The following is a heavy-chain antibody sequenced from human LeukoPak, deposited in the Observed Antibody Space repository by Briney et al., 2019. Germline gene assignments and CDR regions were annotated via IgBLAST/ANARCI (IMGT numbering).Heavy chain of an antibody. CDR1: GFTFSSYG. CDR2: IWYDGSNK. CDR3: ARDPHQLLWKEDYYYGMDV. J-gene: IGHJ6*04. D-gene: IGHD2-2*01. V-gene: IGHV3-33*01. Sequence: SGGSLRLSCAASGFTFSSYGMHWVRQAPGKGLEWVAVIWYDGSNKYYADSVKGRFTISRDNSKNTLYLQMNSLRAEDTAVYYCARDPHQLLWKEDYYYGMDVWGKGTTVTVSS.